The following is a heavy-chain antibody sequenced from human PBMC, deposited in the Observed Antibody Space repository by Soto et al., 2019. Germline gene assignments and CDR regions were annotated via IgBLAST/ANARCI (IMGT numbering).Heavy chain of an antibody. Sequence: SETLSLTCTVSGGSISSGGYCWSWIRQHPGKGLEWIGYIYYSGSTYYNPSLKSRVTISVDTSKNQFSLKLSSVTAADTAVYYCARVSTAGALWFGELRYYYYYGMDVWGQGTTVTVSS. CDR1: GGSISSGGYC. J-gene: IGHJ6*02. CDR2: IYYSGST. V-gene: IGHV4-31*03. CDR3: ARVSTAGALWFGELRYYYYYGMDV. D-gene: IGHD3-10*01.